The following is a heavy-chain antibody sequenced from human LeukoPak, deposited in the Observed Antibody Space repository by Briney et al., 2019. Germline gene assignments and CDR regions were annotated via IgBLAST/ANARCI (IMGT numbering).Heavy chain of an antibody. CDR1: GYTFTNYW. CDR3: ARQGAAGKYYYYYMDV. J-gene: IGHJ6*03. D-gene: IGHD6-13*01. Sequence: GESLKISCEASGYTFTNYWIGWVRQMPGKGLEWMGIIFPGDSETRYSPSFLGQVAISADKSINTAYLEWSSLKASDTAIYYCARQGAAGKYYYYYMDVWGKGTTVTVSS. CDR2: IFPGDSET. V-gene: IGHV5-51*01.